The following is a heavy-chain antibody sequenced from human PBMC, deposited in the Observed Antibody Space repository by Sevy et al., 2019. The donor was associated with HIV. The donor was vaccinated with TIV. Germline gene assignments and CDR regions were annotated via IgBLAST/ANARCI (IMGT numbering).Heavy chain of an antibody. D-gene: IGHD1-7*01. Sequence: AENLSLTCAVYGGSFSGYYWSWIRQPPGKGLERIGEINHSGSTNYNPSLKSRVTISVDTSKNQFSLKLSSVTAADTAEYYCARAGISGTTAAPVYYGMDVWGQGTTVPVSS. J-gene: IGHJ6*02. V-gene: IGHV4-34*01. CDR2: INHSGST. CDR1: GGSFSGYY. CDR3: ARAGISGTTAAPVYYGMDV.